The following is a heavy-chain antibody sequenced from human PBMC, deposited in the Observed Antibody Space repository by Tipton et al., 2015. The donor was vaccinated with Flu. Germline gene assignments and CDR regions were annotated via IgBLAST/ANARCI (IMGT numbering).Heavy chain of an antibody. J-gene: IGHJ4*02. V-gene: IGHV3-9*01. D-gene: IGHD3-10*01. CDR1: GFTLDDYA. Sequence: SLRLSCAASGFTLDDYAMHWVRQAPGKGLEWVSGISWNSDSIGYADSVKGRFTISRDNAKNSLYLQMNSLRAEDTALYYCAVLYGSGSYSGDYWGQGTLVTASS. CDR2: ISWNSDSI. CDR3: AVLYGSGSYSGDY.